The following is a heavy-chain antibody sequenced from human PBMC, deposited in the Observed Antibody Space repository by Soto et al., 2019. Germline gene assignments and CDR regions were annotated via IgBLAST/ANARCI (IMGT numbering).Heavy chain of an antibody. V-gene: IGHV4-31*03. J-gene: IGHJ5*02. Sequence: QVQLQESGPGLVKPSQTLSLSCTVSGGSISTGGDGDYWTWIRQRPEKGPEWIGYIYFTGTTYYNTSPPSRVTLPGKTSNSQCSLKLTSVTAADTAVYYCARGAASLGGGWFDPWGQGTLVTVSS. CDR1: GGSISTGGDGDY. CDR3: ARGAASLGGGWFDP. D-gene: IGHD3-16*01. CDR2: IYFTGTT.